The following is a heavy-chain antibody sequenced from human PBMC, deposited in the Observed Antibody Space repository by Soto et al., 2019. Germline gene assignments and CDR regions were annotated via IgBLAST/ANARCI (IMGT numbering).Heavy chain of an antibody. D-gene: IGHD3-3*01. CDR1: GGSISSYY. J-gene: IGHJ6*02. V-gene: IGHV4-59*01. Sequence: SETLSLTCTVSGGSISSYYWSWIRQPPGKGLEWIGYIYYSGSTNYNPSLKSRVTISVDTSKNQFSLKLSSVTAADTAVYYCARGATIFGVVSNYYGMDVCGQGTTVTVSS. CDR2: IYYSGST. CDR3: ARGATIFGVVSNYYGMDV.